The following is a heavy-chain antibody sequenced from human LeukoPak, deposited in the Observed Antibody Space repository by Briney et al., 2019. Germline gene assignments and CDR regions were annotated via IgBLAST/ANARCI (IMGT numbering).Heavy chain of an antibody. CDR2: IYSGGST. CDR1: GFTVSSNY. V-gene: IGHV3-66*01. J-gene: IGHJ4*02. D-gene: IGHD1-26*01. Sequence: GGSLRLSCAASGFTVSSNYMSWVRQAPGKGLEWVSVIYSGGSTYYADSVKGRFTISRDNSRNTLYLQMNSLRAEDTAVYYCARGLGSWPTTDYWGQGTLVTVSS. CDR3: ARGLGSWPTTDY.